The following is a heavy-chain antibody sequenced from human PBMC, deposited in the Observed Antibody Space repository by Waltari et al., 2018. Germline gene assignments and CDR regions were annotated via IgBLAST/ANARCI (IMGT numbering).Heavy chain of an antibody. CDR3: VRAGDTRWFDP. J-gene: IGHJ5*02. CDR1: GGSISSYY. V-gene: IGHV4-59*01. D-gene: IGHD3-10*01. Sequence: QVQLQESGPGLVKPSETLSLTCTVSGGSISSYYWSWIRQPPGKGLEWIGYIYYSGSTNYTPYLKSRVTISVDTSKNQFSLKLSSVTAADTAVYYCVRAGDTRWFDPWGQGTLVTVSS. CDR2: IYYSGST.